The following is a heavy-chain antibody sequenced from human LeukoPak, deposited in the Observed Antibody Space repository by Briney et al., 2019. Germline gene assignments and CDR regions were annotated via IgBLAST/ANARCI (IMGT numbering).Heavy chain of an antibody. CDR3: ARRSCYYGSGSCYMDV. D-gene: IGHD3-10*01. CDR2: IYPGDSDT. J-gene: IGHJ6*03. V-gene: IGHV5-51*01. Sequence: GESLQISCKGSGYSFTSYWIGWVRQMPGKGLEWMGIIYPGDSDTRYSPSFQGQVTISADKSISTAYLQWSSLKASDTAMYYCARRSCYYGSGSCYMDVWGKGTTVTVSS. CDR1: GYSFTSYW.